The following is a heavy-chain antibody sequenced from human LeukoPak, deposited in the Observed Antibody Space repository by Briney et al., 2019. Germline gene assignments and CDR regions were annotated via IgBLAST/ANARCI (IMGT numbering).Heavy chain of an antibody. CDR2: INADGRTQ. CDR1: GFTFNKSW. CDR3: AKWGSTWGFDN. Sequence: GPSLTLSCAASGFTFNKSWTTSVRQTPGEGLEWVANINADGRTQYYVDSVKGRFAISRDNAKSSVFLQMNNLRAEDTGVYYCAKWGSTWGFDNWGQGTLVTVSS. V-gene: IGHV3-7*01. D-gene: IGHD7-27*01. J-gene: IGHJ4*02.